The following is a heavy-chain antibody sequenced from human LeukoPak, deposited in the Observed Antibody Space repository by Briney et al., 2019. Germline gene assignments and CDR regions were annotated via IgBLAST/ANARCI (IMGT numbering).Heavy chain of an antibody. CDR1: GFTFSSYS. J-gene: IGHJ6*02. V-gene: IGHV3-23*01. CDR2: ISGSGGST. CDR3: AKAHRRYQLLVKDV. D-gene: IGHD2-2*01. Sequence: AGGSLRLSCAASGFTFSSYSMNWVRQAPGKGLEWVSAISGSGGSTYYADSVKGRFTISRDNSKNTLYLQMNSLRAEDTAVYYCAKAHRRYQLLVKDVWGQGTTVTVSS.